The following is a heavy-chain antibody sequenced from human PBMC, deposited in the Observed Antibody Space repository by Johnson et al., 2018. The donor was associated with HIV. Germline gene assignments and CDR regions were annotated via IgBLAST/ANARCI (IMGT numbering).Heavy chain of an antibody. Sequence: VQLVESGGGVVQPGRSLRLSCVASGFTFSTYAMHWVRQAPGKGLEWISYISSSGTTIYYADSVKGRFTISRDNAKNSLYLQMNSLRAEDSAVYYCASPTSGYSGVKAFDFWGQGTPVTVSS. V-gene: IGHV3-48*03. CDR2: ISSSGTTI. CDR3: ASPTSGYSGVKAFDF. D-gene: IGHD3-22*01. CDR1: GFTFSTYA. J-gene: IGHJ3*01.